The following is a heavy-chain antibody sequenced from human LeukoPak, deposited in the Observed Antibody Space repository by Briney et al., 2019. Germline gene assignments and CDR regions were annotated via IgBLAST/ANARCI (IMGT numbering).Heavy chain of an antibody. CDR2: IYPGDSET. J-gene: IGHJ4*02. D-gene: IGHD2-15*01. CDR3: ASLLLGFCSGNDCPFDY. Sequence: GESLKISCQGSGYSFTNYWIGWVRQMPGKGLEWMGIIYPGDSETRYSPSFQGQVTIAADKSISIAYLQWSSLKASDTAIYYCASLLLGFCSGNDCPFDYWGQGTLVTVSS. V-gene: IGHV5-51*01. CDR1: GYSFTNYW.